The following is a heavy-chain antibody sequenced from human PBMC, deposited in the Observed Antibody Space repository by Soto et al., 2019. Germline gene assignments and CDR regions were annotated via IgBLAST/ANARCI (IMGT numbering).Heavy chain of an antibody. J-gene: IGHJ4*02. Sequence: QVQLVESGGGVVQPGRSLRLSCAASGFTFSNYAMHWVRQAPGKGLEWVTVIAYDGGNKYYADSVKGRFTISRDNFRDTLYLQMSSLRAEDTAVYYCVLSRSAYFDSWGQGTLVTVSS. CDR3: VLSRSAYFDS. CDR1: GFTFSNYA. CDR2: IAYDGGNK. V-gene: IGHV3-30*15. D-gene: IGHD6-6*01.